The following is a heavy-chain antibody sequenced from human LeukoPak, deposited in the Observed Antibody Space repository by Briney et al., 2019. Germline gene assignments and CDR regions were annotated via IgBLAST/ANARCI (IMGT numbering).Heavy chain of an antibody. CDR1: GGTFSSYA. Sequence: SVKVSCKASGGTFSSYAISWVRQAPGQGLEWMGGITPIFGTANYAQKFQGRVTITADESTSTAYMELSSLRSEDTAVYYCARGTNWNYETDYWGQGTLVTVSS. J-gene: IGHJ4*02. D-gene: IGHD1-7*01. V-gene: IGHV1-69*13. CDR3: ARGTNWNYETDY. CDR2: ITPIFGTA.